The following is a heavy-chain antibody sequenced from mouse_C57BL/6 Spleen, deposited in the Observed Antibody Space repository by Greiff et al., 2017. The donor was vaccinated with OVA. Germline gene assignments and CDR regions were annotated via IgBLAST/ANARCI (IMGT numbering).Heavy chain of an antibody. CDR2: IWSGGST. J-gene: IGHJ4*01. CDR3: ARNLDYYGSSHYYAMDY. D-gene: IGHD1-1*01. CDR1: GFSLTSYG. Sequence: QVQLQQSGPGLVQPSQSLSITCTVSGFSLTSYGVHWVRQSPGKGLEWLGVIWSGGSTDYNAAFISRLSISKDNSKSQVFFKMNSLQADDTAIYYCARNLDYYGSSHYYAMDYWGQGTSVTVSS. V-gene: IGHV2-2*01.